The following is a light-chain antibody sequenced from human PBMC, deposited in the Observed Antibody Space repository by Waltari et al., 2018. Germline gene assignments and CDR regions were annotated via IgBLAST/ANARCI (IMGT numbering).Light chain of an antibody. V-gene: IGKV3-11*01. J-gene: IGKJ1*01. CDR1: QSVGIS. Sequence: EIVLTQSPATLSLSPGERATLSCRASQSVGISLAWYQQKPGQAPRLLIYDASNRATGIPVRFSGSESGTDFTLTISSLEPEDFAVYYCQQRSKWPLTFGQGTKVEIK. CDR3: QQRSKWPLT. CDR2: DAS.